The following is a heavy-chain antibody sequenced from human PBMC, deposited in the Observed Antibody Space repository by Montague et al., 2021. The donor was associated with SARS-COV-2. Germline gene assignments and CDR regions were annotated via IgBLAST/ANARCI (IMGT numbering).Heavy chain of an antibody. CDR3: ARTADVDVLTGYYSDGFDF. J-gene: IGHJ3*01. CDR1: GGSFSGYC. V-gene: IGHV4-34*01. Sequence: SETLSLTCAVYGGSFSGYCWTWIRQPPGKGLEWIGEISHSGSTNYSPSLKSRLTISVGRSKNQFSLRLTSVTAADTAVYYCARTADVDVLTGYYSDGFDFWGQGTMVTVAS. CDR2: ISHSGST. D-gene: IGHD3-9*01.